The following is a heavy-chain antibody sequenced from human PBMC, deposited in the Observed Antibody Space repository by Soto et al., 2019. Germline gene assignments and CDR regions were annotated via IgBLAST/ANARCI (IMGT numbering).Heavy chain of an antibody. CDR1: GGTFSSYA. CDR3: AREDCSGGSCYPLYAMDV. D-gene: IGHD2-15*01. Sequence: SVKVSCKASGGTFSSYAISWVRQAPGQGLEWMGGIIPIFGTANYARKFQGRVTITADESTSTAYMELSSLRSEDTAVYYCAREDCSGGSCYPLYAMDVWGHGPTPTLSS. J-gene: IGHJ6*02. V-gene: IGHV1-69*13. CDR2: IIPIFGTA.